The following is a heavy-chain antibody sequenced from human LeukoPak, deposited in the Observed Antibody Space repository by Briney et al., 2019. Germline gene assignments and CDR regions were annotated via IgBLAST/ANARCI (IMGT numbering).Heavy chain of an antibody. Sequence: GGSLRLSCAASGFTFSSYAMSWVRQAPGKGLEWVSAISGSGGSTYYADSVKGRFTISRDNSKNTLYLQMNSLRAEDTAVYYCAKDGKYYDILTGYYSKGYFDYWGQGTLVTVSS. CDR3: AKDGKYYDILTGYYSKGYFDY. V-gene: IGHV3-23*01. CDR2: ISGSGGST. D-gene: IGHD3-9*01. J-gene: IGHJ4*02. CDR1: GFTFSSYA.